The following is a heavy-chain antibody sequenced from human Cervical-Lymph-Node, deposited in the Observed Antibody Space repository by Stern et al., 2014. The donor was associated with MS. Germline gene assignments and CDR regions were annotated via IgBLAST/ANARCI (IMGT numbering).Heavy chain of an antibody. CDR3: ATTRWDLFTWNWFDP. J-gene: IGHJ5*02. CDR2: IHDSGST. CDR1: GGSISSSGYY. V-gene: IGHV4-61*02. Sequence: VQLVESGPGLVKPSQTLSLTCTVSGGSISSSGYYWSWIRQPADKGLEWIGRIHDSGSTYYNPSLKSRVTQSMETAKNQFVLKLPSVTAADTAVYYCATTRWDLFTWNWFDPWGQGTLVTVSS. D-gene: IGHD1-26*01.